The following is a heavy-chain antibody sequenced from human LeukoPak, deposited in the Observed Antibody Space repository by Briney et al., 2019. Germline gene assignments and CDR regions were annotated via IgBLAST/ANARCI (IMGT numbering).Heavy chain of an antibody. CDR3: AMVTTSSYYYYYYMDV. CDR2: ISSSGSTI. J-gene: IGHJ6*03. Sequence: GGSLRLSCAASGFTFSSYSMNWVRQAPGKGLEWVSYISSSGSTIYYADSVKGRFTISRDNAKNSLYLQMNSLRAEDTAVYYCAMVTTSSYYYYYYMDVWGKGTTVTVSS. CDR1: GFTFSSYS. D-gene: IGHD4-11*01. V-gene: IGHV3-48*04.